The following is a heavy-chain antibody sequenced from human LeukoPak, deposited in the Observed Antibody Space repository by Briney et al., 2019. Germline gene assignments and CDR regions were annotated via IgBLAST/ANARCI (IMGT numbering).Heavy chain of an antibody. D-gene: IGHD1-1*01. CDR1: GYTFTSYG. CDR3: AREHLIWNDPGPYYYYGMDV. CDR2: ISAYNGNT. J-gene: IGHJ6*04. Sequence: ASVKVSCKASGYTFTSYGISWVRQAPGQGLEWMGWISAYNGNTNYAQKLQGRVTMTTDTSTSIAYMELRSLRSDDTAVYYCAREHLIWNDPGPYYYYGMDVWGKGTTVTVSS. V-gene: IGHV1-18*04.